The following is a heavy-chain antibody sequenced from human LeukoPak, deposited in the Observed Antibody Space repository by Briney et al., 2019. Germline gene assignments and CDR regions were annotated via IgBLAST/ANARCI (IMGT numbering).Heavy chain of an antibody. Sequence: GGSLRLSCAASGITFGSYWMTWVRQAPGKGLECVANIKPDGSEKHYVDSVEGRFTVYRDNAKNSLFLEMNSLRAEDTAGYYCARGRMAVAGSYEYWGQGTLVTVSS. V-gene: IGHV3-7*05. J-gene: IGHJ4*02. CDR3: ARGRMAVAGSYEY. CDR1: GITFGSYW. CDR2: IKPDGSEK. D-gene: IGHD6-19*01.